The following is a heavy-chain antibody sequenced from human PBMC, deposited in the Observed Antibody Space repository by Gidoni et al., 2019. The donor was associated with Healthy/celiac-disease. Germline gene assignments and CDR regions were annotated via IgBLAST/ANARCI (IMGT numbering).Heavy chain of an antibody. Sequence: QVQLVESGGGVVQPGRSLRLSCAASGFPFRSYGMHWVRQAPGKGLEWVAVISYDGSNKYYADSVKGRFTISRDNSKNTLYLQMNSLRAEDTAVYYCAKSLDSSSWYYFDYWGQGTLVTVSS. CDR1: GFPFRSYG. CDR2: ISYDGSNK. D-gene: IGHD6-13*01. V-gene: IGHV3-30*18. J-gene: IGHJ4*02. CDR3: AKSLDSSSWYYFDY.